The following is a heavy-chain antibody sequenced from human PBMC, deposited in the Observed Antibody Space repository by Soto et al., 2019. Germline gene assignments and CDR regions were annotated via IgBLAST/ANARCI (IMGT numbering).Heavy chain of an antibody. CDR1: GFSLSTSGVG. D-gene: IGHD3-10*01. V-gene: IGHV2-5*02. J-gene: IGHJ5*02. CDR2: IYWDDDK. Sequence: QITLKESGPTLVKPTQTLTLTCTFSGFSLSTSGVGVGWIRQPPGKALEWLALIYWDDDKRYSPSLKSRLTITKDTSKNQVVLTMTNMHPVDTATYNCAHRRYYDSGGGWFDPWGQGILVTVSS. CDR3: AHRRYYDSGGGWFDP.